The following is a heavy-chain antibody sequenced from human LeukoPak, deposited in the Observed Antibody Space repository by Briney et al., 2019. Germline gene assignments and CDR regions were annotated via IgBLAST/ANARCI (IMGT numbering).Heavy chain of an antibody. CDR3: ARVQGVGKYSSGWYYFDY. CDR1: GFTFSSYW. V-gene: IGHV3-7*01. Sequence: PGGSLRLSCAASGFTFSSYWMSWVRQAPGKGLEWVANIKQDGSEKYYVDSVKGRFTISRDNAKNSLYLQMNSLRAEDTAVYYCARVQGVGKYSSGWYYFDYWGQGTLVTVSS. J-gene: IGHJ4*02. CDR2: IKQDGSEK. D-gene: IGHD6-19*01.